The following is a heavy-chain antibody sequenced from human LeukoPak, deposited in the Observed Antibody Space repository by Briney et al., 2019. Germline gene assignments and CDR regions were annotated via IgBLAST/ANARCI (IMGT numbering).Heavy chain of an antibody. J-gene: IGHJ3*02. V-gene: IGHV3-69-1*01. Sequence: GGSLRPSCAASGFTFTAFTINWVRQAPGKGLEWVSSISSSYAIYFADSVKGRFTISRDNAKNSVYLHMNSLRAEDTAVYYCARDRHFVAFDIWGQGTMVTVSS. CDR1: GFTFTAFT. CDR3: ARDRHFVAFDI. CDR2: ISSSYAI.